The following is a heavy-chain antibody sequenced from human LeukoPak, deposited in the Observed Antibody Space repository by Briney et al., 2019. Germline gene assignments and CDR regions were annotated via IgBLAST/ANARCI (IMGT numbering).Heavy chain of an antibody. CDR3: ARVYDILTGPPVL. D-gene: IGHD3-9*01. Sequence: GASVKVSCKTSGYSFTDYYMHWVRQAPGQGLEWMGWINPNSGGTNYAQKFQGRVTMTRDTSISTAYMELSRLRSDDTAVYYCARVYDILTGPPVLWGKGTTVTVSS. CDR1: GYSFTDYY. J-gene: IGHJ6*04. CDR2: INPNSGGT. V-gene: IGHV1-2*02.